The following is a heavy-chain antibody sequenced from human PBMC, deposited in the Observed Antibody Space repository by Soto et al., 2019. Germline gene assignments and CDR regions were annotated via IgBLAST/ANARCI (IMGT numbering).Heavy chain of an antibody. D-gene: IGHD2-15*01. CDR1: GDSFNDYA. J-gene: IGHJ6*02. CDR2: IIPLLNLV. CDR3: ATATESNPWGRVDV. V-gene: IGHV1-69*01. Sequence: VQLEQSETEVRKPGSSVKLSCKTSGDSFNDYAISWVRQAPGQGLEWMGGIIPLLNLVRYAEKFQGRVTISATDSTGTAYLEVTRLRSEDTATYYCATATESNPWGRVDVWGLGTTVSVSS.